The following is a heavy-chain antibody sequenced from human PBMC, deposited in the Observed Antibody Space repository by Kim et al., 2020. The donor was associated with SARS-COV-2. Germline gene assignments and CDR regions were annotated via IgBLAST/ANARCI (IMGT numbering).Heavy chain of an antibody. CDR3: AREHRAARPSYYYYGMDV. CDR2: INPSGDST. CDR1: GYTFTSYY. J-gene: IGHJ6*02. D-gene: IGHD6-6*01. V-gene: IGHV1-46*01. Sequence: ASVKVSCKASGYTFTSYYMHWVRQAPGQGLEWMGIINPSGDSTSYAQKFQGRVTMTRDTSTSTVYMELSSLRSEDTAVYYCAREHRAARPSYYYYGMDVWGQGTTVTVSS.